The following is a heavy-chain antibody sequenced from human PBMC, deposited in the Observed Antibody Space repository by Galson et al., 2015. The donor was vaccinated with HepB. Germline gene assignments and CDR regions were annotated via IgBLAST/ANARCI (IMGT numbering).Heavy chain of an antibody. Sequence: SVMVSCKASGGTFSSYAISWVRQAPGQGLEWMGGIIPIFGTANYAQKFQGRVTITADESTSTAYMELSSLRSEDTAVYYCARDGYKRRLGAFDIWGQGTMVTVSS. J-gene: IGHJ3*02. D-gene: IGHD5-24*01. CDR1: GGTFSSYA. CDR2: IIPIFGTA. V-gene: IGHV1-69*13. CDR3: ARDGYKRRLGAFDI.